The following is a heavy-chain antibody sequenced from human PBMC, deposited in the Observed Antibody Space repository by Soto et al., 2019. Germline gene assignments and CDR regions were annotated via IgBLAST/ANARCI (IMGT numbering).Heavy chain of an antibody. J-gene: IGHJ6*02. Sequence: PGGSMRLSCAASGFTVSSYWMSWVRQAPGKGLEWVANIKQDGSEKYYVDSVKGRFTISRDNAKNSLYLQMNSLRAEDTAVYYCARKGSGYYYGSGTHYYYYGMDVWGQGTTVTVSS. CDR3: ARKGSGYYYGSGTHYYYYGMDV. D-gene: IGHD3-10*01. V-gene: IGHV3-7*05. CDR2: IKQDGSEK. CDR1: GFTVSSYW.